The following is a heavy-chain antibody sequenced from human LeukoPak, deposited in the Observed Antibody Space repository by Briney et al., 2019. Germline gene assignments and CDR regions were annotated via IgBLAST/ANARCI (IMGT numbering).Heavy chain of an antibody. CDR2: ISIHGGDT. V-gene: IGHV3-64*01. CDR3: ARVLRDASGYYDY. Sequence: PGGSLRLSCAASGFTFSSYAMHWVRQAPGKGLEYVSAISIHGGDTYYANSVNGRFTISRDNSKNTLYLQMGSLRAEDMAVYYCARVLRDASGYYDYWGQGTLVTVSS. J-gene: IGHJ4*02. D-gene: IGHD3-22*01. CDR1: GFTFSSYA.